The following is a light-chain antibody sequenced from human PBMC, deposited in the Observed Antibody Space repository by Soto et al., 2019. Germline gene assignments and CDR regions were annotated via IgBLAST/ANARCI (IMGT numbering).Light chain of an antibody. V-gene: IGLV8-61*01. J-gene: IGLJ2*01. Sequence: VVTQEPSFSVSPGETVTLTCGLNSGSVSTSYYPGWYQQTPGQAPRTLIYATNKRSSGVPDRFSGSILGNKAALTITGAQADDESDYYCVLYMVSDIVVFGGGTKLTVL. CDR2: ATN. CDR1: SGSVSTSYY. CDR3: VLYMVSDIVV.